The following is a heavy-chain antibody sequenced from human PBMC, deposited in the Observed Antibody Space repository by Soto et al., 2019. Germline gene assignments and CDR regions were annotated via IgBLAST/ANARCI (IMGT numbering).Heavy chain of an antibody. V-gene: IGHV3-23*01. Sequence: PGGYLGLCCAASGVCCGSDAMRWVGQAPGTGLEWVSAISGSGGSTYYADSVKGRFTISRDNSKKTLYLQMNSLRAEDTSFFFFANAAPPEINTHPLHLSPQPAIINDS. D-gene: IGHD1-1*01. CDR3: ANAAPPEINTHPLHLSPQPAIINDS. J-gene: IGHJ5*01. CDR1: GVCCGSDA. CDR2: ISGSGGST.